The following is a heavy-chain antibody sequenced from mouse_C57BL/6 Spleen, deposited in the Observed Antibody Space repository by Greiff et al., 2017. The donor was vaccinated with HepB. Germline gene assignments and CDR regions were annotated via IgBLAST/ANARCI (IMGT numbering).Heavy chain of an antibody. J-gene: IGHJ2*01. CDR1: GYTFTSYW. CDR2: IHPNSGST. V-gene: IGHV1-64*01. CDR3: ARQLRSLHYFDY. D-gene: IGHD3-2*02. Sequence: QVQLQQPGAELVKPGASVKLSCKASGYTFTSYWMHWVKQRPGQGLEWIGMIHPNSGSTNYNEKFKSKATLTVDKSSSTAYMQLSSLTSEDSAVYYCARQLRSLHYFDYWGQGTTLTVSS.